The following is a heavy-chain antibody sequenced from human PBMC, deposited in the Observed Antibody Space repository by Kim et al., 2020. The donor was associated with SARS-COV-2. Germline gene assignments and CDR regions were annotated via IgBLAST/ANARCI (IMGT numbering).Heavy chain of an antibody. D-gene: IGHD2-21*01. V-gene: IGHV1-46*01. CDR3: ARDFPPRATTVVIEARMDV. CDR1: GYTSTSYY. J-gene: IGHJ6*02. CDR2: INPSGGST. Sequence: ASVKVSCKASGYTSTSYYMHWVRQAPGQGLEWMGIINPSGGSTSYAQKFQGRVPMTRETSTSTGYMELCSLSSEDTAVYYCARDFPPRATTVVIEARMDVWGQGTTVTVSS.